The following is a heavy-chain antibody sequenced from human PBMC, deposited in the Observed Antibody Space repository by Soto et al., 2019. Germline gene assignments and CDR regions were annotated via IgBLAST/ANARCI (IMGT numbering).Heavy chain of an antibody. CDR1: GFTFGSYA. D-gene: IGHD6-13*01. CDR3: AGRSSSWYFDY. CDR2: ISGSGGST. V-gene: IGHV3-23*01. J-gene: IGHJ4*02. Sequence: EVQLLESGGGLLQLGGSLRLSCAASGFTFGSYAMNWVRQAPGKGLEWVSVISGSGGSTYYADSVKGRFTISRVNSKNTLYLQRNSLRAEDTAVYYCAGRSSSWYFDYWGQGTLVTVSS.